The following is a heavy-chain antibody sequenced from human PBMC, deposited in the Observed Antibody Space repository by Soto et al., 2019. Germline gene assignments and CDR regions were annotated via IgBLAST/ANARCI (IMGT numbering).Heavy chain of an antibody. J-gene: IGHJ6*02. CDR1: GYTFTSYD. D-gene: IGHD3-10*01. V-gene: IGHV1-8*01. Sequence: QVQLVQSGAEVKKPGASVTVSCKASGYTFTSYDINWVRQATGQGLEWMGWMNPNSGNTVYAQKCQGRVTRNRNTSISTAYMELSSLRSEDKAVYYCARGPHMGRGVIITGSARSYYYYGMDVWGQGTTVTGSS. CDR3: ARGPHMGRGVIITGSARSYYYYGMDV. CDR2: MNPNSGNT.